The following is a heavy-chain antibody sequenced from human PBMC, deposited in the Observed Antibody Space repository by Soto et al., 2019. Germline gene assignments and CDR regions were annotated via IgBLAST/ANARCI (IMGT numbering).Heavy chain of an antibody. J-gene: IGHJ4*02. CDR3: ARVVRFFGGHAGY. D-gene: IGHD3-3*01. V-gene: IGHV1-8*01. Sequence: QVLLVQSGADVKKPGASVKVSCKTSGYTFTEFDINWVRQAPGQGLEWLGWMNTNTGNTGYAQKFQGRVSMPRHTSISTAYMELRRLRSEDTAVYYCARVVRFFGGHAGYWGQGTLVTVSS. CDR2: MNTNTGNT. CDR1: GYTFTEFD.